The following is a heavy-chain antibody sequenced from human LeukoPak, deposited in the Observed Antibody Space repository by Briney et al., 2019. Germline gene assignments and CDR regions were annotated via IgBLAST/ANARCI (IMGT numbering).Heavy chain of an antibody. CDR1: GGSFSGYY. CDR2: IYSSGST. V-gene: IGHV4-59*10. J-gene: IGHJ3*02. D-gene: IGHD2-2*01. CDR3: ARGCSNPREPHPFDI. Sequence: PSETLSLTCAVYGGSFSGYYWSWIRQPAGRGLEWIGRIYSSGSTNYNPSLRSRVTMSVDTSKNQFSLKLSSVTAVDTAVYYCARGCSNPREPHPFDIWGRGTMVTVSS.